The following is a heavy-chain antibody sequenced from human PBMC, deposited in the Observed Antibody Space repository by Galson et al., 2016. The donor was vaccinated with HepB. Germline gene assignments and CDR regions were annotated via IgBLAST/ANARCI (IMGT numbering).Heavy chain of an antibody. CDR1: GFSFSRSG. V-gene: IGHV3-33*03. J-gene: IGHJ5*02. CDR2: IWYDSSNQ. Sequence: SLRLSCAASGFSFSRSGMHWVRQAPGKGLDWVAVIWYDSSNQYYADSVRGRFTISRDNSRNTLYLQMNSLTAEDTAVYYCASSPTSGYYSYFSDRWGQGTLVTVSS. CDR3: ASSPTSGYYSYFSDR. D-gene: IGHD3-22*01.